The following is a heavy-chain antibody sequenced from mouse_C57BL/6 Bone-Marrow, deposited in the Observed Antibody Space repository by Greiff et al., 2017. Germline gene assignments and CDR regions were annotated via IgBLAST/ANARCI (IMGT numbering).Heavy chain of an antibody. V-gene: IGHV1-50*01. CDR2: IDPSDSYT. J-gene: IGHJ3*01. CDR3: ARENYYGSSYWFAY. D-gene: IGHD1-1*01. Sequence: QVQLQQPGAELVKPGASVKLSCKASGYTFTSYWMQWVKQRPGQGLAWIGEIDPSDSYTNYNQKFKGKATLTVDTSSSTAYMQLSSLTSEDSAVYYCARENYYGSSYWFAYWGQGTLVTVSA. CDR1: GYTFTSYW.